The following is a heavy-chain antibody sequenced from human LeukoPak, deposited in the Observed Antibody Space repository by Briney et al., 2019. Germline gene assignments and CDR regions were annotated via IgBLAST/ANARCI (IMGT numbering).Heavy chain of an antibody. D-gene: IGHD3-22*01. J-gene: IGHJ3*02. CDR2: INPSGGNT. V-gene: IGHV1-46*01. Sequence: ASVKVSCKASGYTFTRYYMHWVRQAPGQGLEWMGIINPSGGNTNYAQKFQGRVTMTRDMSTSTVYMELSSLRSEDTAVYYSARERSSGYNDAFDIWGQGTMATVSS. CDR3: ARERSSGYNDAFDI. CDR1: GYTFTRYY.